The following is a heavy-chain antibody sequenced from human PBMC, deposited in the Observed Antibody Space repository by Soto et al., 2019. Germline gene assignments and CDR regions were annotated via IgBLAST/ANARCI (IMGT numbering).Heavy chain of an antibody. CDR1: GGSISSYY. CDR2: IYYSGST. J-gene: IGHJ5*02. CDR3: ARDRSGGYNWFDP. V-gene: IGHV4-59*01. D-gene: IGHD2-15*01. Sequence: QVQLQESGPGLVKPSETLSLTCTVSGGSISSYYWSWIRQPPGKGLKWIGYIYYSGSTKYNPSLKSRVTMSVDTSKNQFSLKLSSVTAADTAVYYCARDRSGGYNWFDPWGQGTLVTVSS.